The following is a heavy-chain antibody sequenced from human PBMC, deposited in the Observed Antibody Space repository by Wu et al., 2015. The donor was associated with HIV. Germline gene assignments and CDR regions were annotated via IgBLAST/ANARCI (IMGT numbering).Heavy chain of an antibody. Sequence: QVQLVQSGAEVKKPGASVKVSCKASGYTFTNYYIQWVRQAPGQGLEWMGIINPSGGSTNYAQKFQGRVTMTRDTSTSSIYMELNSLRSEDTAVYYCARRGKGRSEKYTVTDYWGQGTLVTVSS. CDR2: INPSGGST. D-gene: IGHD4-11*01. CDR1: GYTFTNYY. V-gene: IGHV1-46*03. CDR3: ARRGKGRSEKYTVTDY. J-gene: IGHJ4*02.